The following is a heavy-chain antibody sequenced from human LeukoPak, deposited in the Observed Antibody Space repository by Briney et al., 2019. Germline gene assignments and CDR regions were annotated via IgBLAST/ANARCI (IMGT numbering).Heavy chain of an antibody. V-gene: IGHV3-23*01. D-gene: IGHD2-15*01. CDR3: ARTRYCSGGSCYGFDY. Sequence: PGGSLRLSCTTSGFTFSNYALNWVRRAPGKGLEWVSSISGRGDSTYYADSVKGRFTISRDNSKNTLYLQMNSLRAEDTAVYYCARTRYCSGGSCYGFDYWGQGTLVTVSS. J-gene: IGHJ4*02. CDR2: ISGRGDST. CDR1: GFTFSNYA.